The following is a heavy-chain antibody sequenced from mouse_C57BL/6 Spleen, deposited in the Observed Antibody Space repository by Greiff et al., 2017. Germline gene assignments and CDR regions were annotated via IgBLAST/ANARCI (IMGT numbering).Heavy chain of an antibody. D-gene: IGHD1-1*01. CDR1: GYTFTSYW. J-gene: IGHJ1*03. V-gene: IGHV1-55*01. Sequence: QVQLQQPGAELVKPGASVKMSCKASGYTFTSYWITWVKQRPGQGLEWIGDIYPGSGSTNYNEKFKSKATLTVDTSSSTAYMQLSSLTSEDSAVYYCAREDYYAEEGYFDDWGTGTTVTVSS. CDR2: IYPGSGST. CDR3: AREDYYAEEGYFDD.